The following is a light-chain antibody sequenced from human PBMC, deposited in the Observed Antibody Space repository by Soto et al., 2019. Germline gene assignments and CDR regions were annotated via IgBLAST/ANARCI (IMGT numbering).Light chain of an antibody. Sequence: EIVMTQSPATLSVSPGERVTLSCRASQSVSSNLAWYQQKLGHAPRLLIYGASTRATGILARFRGSGSGTEFTLTISSLKSEAFAVSYCQRQNNWPPWTFGQGTKVEIK. CDR1: QSVSSN. J-gene: IGKJ1*01. CDR3: QRQNNWPPWT. V-gene: IGKV3-15*01. CDR2: GAS.